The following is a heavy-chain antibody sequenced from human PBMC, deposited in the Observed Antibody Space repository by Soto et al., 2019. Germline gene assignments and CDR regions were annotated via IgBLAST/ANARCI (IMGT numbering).Heavy chain of an antibody. CDR1: GGTFSSYA. J-gene: IGHJ6*02. CDR3: SREGVATYYYYGRDV. V-gene: IGHV1-69*05. D-gene: IGHD5-12*01. CDR2: IIPIFGTA. Sequence: RASVKVSCKASGGTFSSYAISWVRQAPGQGLEWMGGIIPIFGTANYAQKLQGRVTMTTDTSTSTAYMELRSLRSDDTAVYYCSREGVATYYYYGRDVSGQGTQVTVSS.